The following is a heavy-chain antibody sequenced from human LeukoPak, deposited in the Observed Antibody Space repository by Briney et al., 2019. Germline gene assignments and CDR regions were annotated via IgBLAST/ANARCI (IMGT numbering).Heavy chain of an antibody. CDR2: INPNSGGT. V-gene: IGHV1-2*02. J-gene: IGHJ4*02. Sequence: ASVKVSCKASGYTFTGYYMHWVRQAPGQGLEWMGWINPNSGGTNYAQKFQGRVTMTRDTSISTAYMELSRLRSDDTAVYYCARVYGRGSTSCFPFYWGQGTLVTVSS. D-gene: IGHD2-2*01. CDR3: ARVYGRGSTSCFPFY. CDR1: GYTFTGYY.